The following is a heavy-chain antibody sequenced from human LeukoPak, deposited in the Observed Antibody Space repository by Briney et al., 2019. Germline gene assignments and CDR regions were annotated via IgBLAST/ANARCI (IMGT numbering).Heavy chain of an antibody. CDR1: GGSFSGYY. Sequence: SETLSLTCAVYGGSFSGYYWSWIRQPPGKGLEWIGEINHSGSTNYNPSLKSRVTISVDTSKNQFSLKLSSVTAADTAVYYCAPGSYSVVDYWGQGTLVTVSS. D-gene: IGHD3-10*01. CDR2: INHSGST. V-gene: IGHV4-34*01. CDR3: APGSYSVVDY. J-gene: IGHJ4*02.